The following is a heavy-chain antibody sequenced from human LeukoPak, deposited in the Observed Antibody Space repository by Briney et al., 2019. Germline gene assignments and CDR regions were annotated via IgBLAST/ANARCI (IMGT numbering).Heavy chain of an antibody. CDR2: INPSGGST. Sequence: ASVKVSCKASGYTFTSYYMHWVRQAPGQGLEWMGIINPSGGSTSYAQKFQCRVTMTRDTSTSTVYMELSSLRSEDTAVYYCARATSWDYFDYWGQGTLVTVSS. CDR1: GYTFTSYY. D-gene: IGHD3-16*01. J-gene: IGHJ4*02. V-gene: IGHV1-46*01. CDR3: ARATSWDYFDY.